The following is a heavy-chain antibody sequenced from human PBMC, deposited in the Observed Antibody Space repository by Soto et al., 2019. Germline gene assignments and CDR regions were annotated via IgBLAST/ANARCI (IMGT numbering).Heavy chain of an antibody. J-gene: IGHJ4*02. CDR1: GFTFSSYA. Sequence: GGSLRLSCAASGFTFSSYAMHWVRQAPGKGLEYVSAISSNGGSTYYANSVKGRFTISRDNSKNTLYLQMGSLRAEDMAVYYCARVGCSSTRCYVDYWGQGTLVTVSS. CDR3: ARVGCSSTRCYVDY. D-gene: IGHD2-2*01. V-gene: IGHV3-64*01. CDR2: ISSNGGST.